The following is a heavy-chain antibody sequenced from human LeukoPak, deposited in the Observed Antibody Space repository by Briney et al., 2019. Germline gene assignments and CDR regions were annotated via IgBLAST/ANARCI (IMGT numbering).Heavy chain of an antibody. J-gene: IGHJ4*02. CDR1: GYSISSGYY. V-gene: IGHV4-38-2*02. CDR2: IYHSGST. CDR3: AREGIGRWLQFCDY. D-gene: IGHD5-24*01. Sequence: SETLSLTCAVSGYSISSGYYWGWIRQPPGKGLEWIGSIYHSGSTYYNPSLKSRVTISVDTSKNQFSLKLSSVTAADTAVYYCAREGIGRWLQFCDYWGQGTLVTVSS.